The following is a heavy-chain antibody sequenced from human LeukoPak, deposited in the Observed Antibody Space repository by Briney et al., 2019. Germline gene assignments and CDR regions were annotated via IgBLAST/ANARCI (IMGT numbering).Heavy chain of an antibody. CDR1: GGSISSSSSY. J-gene: IGHJ4*02. V-gene: IGHV4-39*01. D-gene: IGHD5-18*01. CDR3: ARFSGYIYGYDY. CDR2: TYNSWRS. Sequence: PSETLSLTCTVSGGSISSSSSYWGWIRQPPGKGLEWIGTTYNSWRSYYNPSLKSRVTISGDTSKNQFSLKVTSVTAADTAVYYCARFSGYIYGYDYWGQGTLVTVSS.